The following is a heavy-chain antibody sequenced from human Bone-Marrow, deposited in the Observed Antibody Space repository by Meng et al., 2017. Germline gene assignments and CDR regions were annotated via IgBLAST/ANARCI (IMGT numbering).Heavy chain of an antibody. CDR1: GGSISSYY. D-gene: IGHD4-17*01. CDR2: IYPGDSDT. V-gene: IGHV5-51*01. Sequence: ETLSLTCTVSGGSISSYYWSWIRQPPGKGLEWIGIIYPGDSDTRYSPSFQGQVTISADKSISTAYLQWSSLKASDTAMYYCARGSYGDYQRDYFDYWGQGTLVTVSS. CDR3: ARGSYGDYQRDYFDY. J-gene: IGHJ4*02.